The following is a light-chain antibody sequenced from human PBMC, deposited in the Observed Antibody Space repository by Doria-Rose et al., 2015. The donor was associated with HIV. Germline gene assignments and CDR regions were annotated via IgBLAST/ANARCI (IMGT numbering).Light chain of an antibody. CDR3: QQYYDTPS. CDR1: QRLLYTSKNY. Sequence: EIVMTQSSESLGMSLGERATLNCKSKQRLLYTSKNYLAWYQQKPGQPPKLLIYCASTRQYGVPARFSGGGSVTDFTLTISSLEAEDVAVYYCQQYYDTPSFGPGTTVDIK. V-gene: IGKV4-1*01. J-gene: IGKJ3*01. CDR2: CAS.